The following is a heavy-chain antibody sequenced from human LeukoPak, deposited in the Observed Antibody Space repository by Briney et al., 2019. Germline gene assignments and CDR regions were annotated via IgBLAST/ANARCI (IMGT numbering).Heavy chain of an antibody. D-gene: IGHD1-26*01. Sequence: SETLSLTCTASGGSISSSSYYWGWICQPPGKGLEWIGEINHSGSTNYNPSLKSRVTISVDTSKNQFSLKLSSVTAADTAVYYCARGVGATYYYYYMDVWGKGTTVTVSS. CDR1: GGSISSSSYY. V-gene: IGHV4-39*07. CDR2: INHSGST. CDR3: ARGVGATYYYYYMDV. J-gene: IGHJ6*03.